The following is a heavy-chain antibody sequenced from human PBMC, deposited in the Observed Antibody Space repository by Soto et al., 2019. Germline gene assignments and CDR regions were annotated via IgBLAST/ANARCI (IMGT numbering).Heavy chain of an antibody. J-gene: IGHJ4*02. CDR2: INPNSGGT. Sequence: GASVKVSCKASGYNFTGYYMHWVRQAPGQGLEWMGWINPNSGGTNYAQKFQGRVTMTRDTSISTAYMELSRLRSDDTAVYYCARENRGSYFYYFDYWGQGTLVTVS. CDR3: ARENRGSYFYYFDY. CDR1: GYNFTGYY. D-gene: IGHD1-26*01. V-gene: IGHV1-2*02.